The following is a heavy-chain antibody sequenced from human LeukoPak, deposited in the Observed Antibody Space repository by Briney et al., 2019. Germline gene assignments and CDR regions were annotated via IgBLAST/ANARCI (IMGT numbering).Heavy chain of an antibody. CDR3: ARGRYSSGWFGVDFDY. V-gene: IGHV3-13*01. J-gene: IGHJ4*02. CDR2: IGTAGDT. D-gene: IGHD6-19*01. Sequence: GGSLRLSCAASGFTFSSYDMHWVRQATGKGLEWVSAIGTAGDTYYPGSVKGRFTISRENAKNSLYLQMNSLRAGDTAVYYCARGRYSSGWFGVDFDYWGQETLVTVSS. CDR1: GFTFSSYD.